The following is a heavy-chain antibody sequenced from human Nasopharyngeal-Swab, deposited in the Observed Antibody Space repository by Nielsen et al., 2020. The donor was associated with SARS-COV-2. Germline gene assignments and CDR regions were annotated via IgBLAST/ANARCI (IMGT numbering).Heavy chain of an antibody. J-gene: IGHJ6*02. CDR1: GGSFSGYY. CDR3: ARDHTYDFWSGYPSYGMDV. D-gene: IGHD3-3*01. V-gene: IGHV4-34*01. Sequence: SETLSLTCAVYGGSFSGYYWSWIRQPPGKGLEWIGEINHSGSTNYNPSLKSRVTISVDTSKNQVSLKLSSVTAADTAVYYCARDHTYDFWSGYPSYGMDVWGQGTTVTVSS. CDR2: INHSGST.